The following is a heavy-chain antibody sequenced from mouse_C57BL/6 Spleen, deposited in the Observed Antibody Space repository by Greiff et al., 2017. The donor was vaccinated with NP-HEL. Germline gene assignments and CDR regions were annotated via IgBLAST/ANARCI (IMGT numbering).Heavy chain of an antibody. CDR1: GYAFSSYW. J-gene: IGHJ2*01. D-gene: IGHD1-1*01. V-gene: IGHV1-80*01. Sequence: LKQSGASVKISCKASGYAFSSYWMNWVKQRPGKGLEWIGQIYPGDGVTNYNGKFKGKATLTADKSSSTAYMQLSSLTSEDSAVYFCARSVYGSSLYYFDYWGQGTTLTVSS. CDR3: ARSVYGSSLYYFDY. CDR2: IYPGDGVT.